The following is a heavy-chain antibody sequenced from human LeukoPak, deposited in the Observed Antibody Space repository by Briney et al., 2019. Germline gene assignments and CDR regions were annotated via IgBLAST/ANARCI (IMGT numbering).Heavy chain of an antibody. D-gene: IGHD3-16*02. CDR2: ISAYNGNT. CDR1: GYTFTNYG. Sequence: ASVKVSCKASGYTFTNYGISWVRQAPGQGLEWMGWISAYNGNTNYAQKLQGRVTMTTDTSTSTAYMELRSLRSDDTAVYYCARASIMITFGGVIVGLYYFDYWGQGTLVTVSS. J-gene: IGHJ4*02. CDR3: ARASIMITFGGVIVGLYYFDY. V-gene: IGHV1-18*01.